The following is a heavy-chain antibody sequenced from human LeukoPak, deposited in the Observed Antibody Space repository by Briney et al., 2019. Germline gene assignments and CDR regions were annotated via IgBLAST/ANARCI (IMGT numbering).Heavy chain of an antibody. D-gene: IGHD3-10*01. V-gene: IGHV1-18*01. Sequence: ASVKVSCKTSGYTFANYGITWVRQAPGQGLEWMGWISPYNDNTIYAQKLQGGVTMTTDTSTSTAYMELRSLRSDDTAVYYCARDLERHGGLGYWGQGTLVTVSS. CDR2: ISPYNDNT. J-gene: IGHJ4*02. CDR3: ARDLERHGGLGY. CDR1: GYTFANYG.